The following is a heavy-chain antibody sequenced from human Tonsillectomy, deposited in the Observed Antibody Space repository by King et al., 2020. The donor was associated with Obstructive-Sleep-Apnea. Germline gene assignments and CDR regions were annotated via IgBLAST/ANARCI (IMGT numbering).Heavy chain of an antibody. J-gene: IGHJ6*02. D-gene: IGHD3-10*01. CDR1: GFTFSSFG. V-gene: IGHV3-30*18. CDR3: AKYSLYTSGGYAMDV. Sequence: VQLVESGGGVVQPGRSLRLSCAASGFTFSSFGMHWFRQAPGKGLEWGAVISYYGSNKYYADSVKGRFTISRDNSKNTLYLQMNSLRAEDTAVYYCAKYSLYTSGGYAMDVGGQGTTVTVSS. CDR2: ISYYGSNK.